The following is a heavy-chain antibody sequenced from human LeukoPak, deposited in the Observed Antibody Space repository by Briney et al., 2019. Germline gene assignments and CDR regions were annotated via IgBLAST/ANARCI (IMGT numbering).Heavy chain of an antibody. D-gene: IGHD3-10*01. V-gene: IGHV3-23*01. CDR3: AKVGRGTYGSGSYYNPNWFDR. Sequence: GSLRLSCEASGFTFDTYAMSWVRQAPGKGLEWVSAITGSAGSTYYADSVKGRFTISRDNSKSTLYLQMSSLRAEDTAVYHCAKVGRGTYGSGSYYNPNWFDRWGQGTLVTVSS. CDR2: ITGSAGST. J-gene: IGHJ5*02. CDR1: GFTFDTYA.